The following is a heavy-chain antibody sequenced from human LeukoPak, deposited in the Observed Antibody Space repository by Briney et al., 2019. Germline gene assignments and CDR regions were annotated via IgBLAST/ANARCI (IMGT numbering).Heavy chain of an antibody. CDR1: GFSLSTSGAG. CDR3: AHRHDYGSGSYAFDI. D-gene: IGHD3-10*01. J-gene: IGHJ3*02. V-gene: IGHV2-5*02. Sequence: ESGPTLVKPTQTLTLTCTFSGFSLSTSGAGVGWIRQPPGKALEWLALIYWDDDKRYSPSLKSRLTITKDTSKNQVDLTMTNMDPVDTGTYYCAHRHDYGSGSYAFDIWGQGTMVTVSS. CDR2: IYWDDDK.